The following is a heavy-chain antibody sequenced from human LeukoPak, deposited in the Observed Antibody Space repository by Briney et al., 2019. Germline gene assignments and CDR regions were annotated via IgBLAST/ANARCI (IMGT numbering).Heavy chain of an antibody. J-gene: IGHJ4*02. Sequence: PGGSLRLSCAASGFTFSSYSMTWVRQAPGKGLEWVSSISSSSSYIYYADSVKGRFTISRDNAKNSLYLQMNSLRAEDTAVYYCARVWGGYYFDYWGQGTLVTVSS. CDR2: ISSSSSYI. CDR1: GFTFSSYS. V-gene: IGHV3-21*01. D-gene: IGHD3-16*01. CDR3: ARVWGGYYFDY.